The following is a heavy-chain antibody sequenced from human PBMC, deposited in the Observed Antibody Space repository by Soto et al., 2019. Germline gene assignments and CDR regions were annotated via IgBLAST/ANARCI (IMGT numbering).Heavy chain of an antibody. CDR2: ISWNSGSI. CDR3: AIVPRGKTGPDV. D-gene: IGHD3-10*01. V-gene: IGHV3-9*01. CDR1: GFTFDDYA. J-gene: IGHJ4*03. Sequence: PGGSLRLSCAASGFTFDDYAMHWVRQAPGKGLEWVSGISWNSGSIGYADSVKGRFTISRDNAKNSLYLQMNSLRAEDTAFYYCAIVPRGKTGPDVWGQGTLVTVSS.